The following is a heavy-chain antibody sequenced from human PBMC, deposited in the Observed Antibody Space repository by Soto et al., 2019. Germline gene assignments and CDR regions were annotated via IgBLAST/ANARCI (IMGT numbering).Heavy chain of an antibody. CDR3: ARVPKYEWWSGTRWGEAFDL. D-gene: IGHD2-15*01. CDR2: ISAYNGNT. Sequence: SSVQACCKASGYTFTSYGISWVRQAPGQGLEWMGWISAYNGNTNYAQKLQGRVTMTTDTSTSTAYMELRSLRSDDTAVYYCARVPKYEWWSGTRWGEAFDLWDQGTRLSVS. CDR1: GYTFTSYG. J-gene: IGHJ3*01. V-gene: IGHV1-18*04.